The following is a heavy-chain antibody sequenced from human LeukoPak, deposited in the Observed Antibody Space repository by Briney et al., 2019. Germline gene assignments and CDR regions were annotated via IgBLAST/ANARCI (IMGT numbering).Heavy chain of an antibody. D-gene: IGHD1-26*01. Sequence: GGSLRLSCIASGFTLADHAMSWVRQAPGKGREWVVFIKTKAYGETTEYAASVKGRFTILRDDSTNIAYLQMNGLKAEDTAVYYCGRHLLRSVGSTGLDFWGQGTLVTVAS. CDR2: IKTKAYGETT. CDR3: GRHLLRSVGSTGLDF. J-gene: IGHJ4*02. CDR1: GFTLADHA. V-gene: IGHV3-49*04.